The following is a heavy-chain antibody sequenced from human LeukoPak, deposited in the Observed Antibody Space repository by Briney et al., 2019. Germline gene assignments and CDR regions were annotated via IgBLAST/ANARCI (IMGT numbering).Heavy chain of an antibody. Sequence: RAGGSLRLSCAASGFTFSTYAMNWVRQAPGKGLEWVSSISGDTGNTYYADSVKGRFTISSDDPTNTLYLQMNNLRVEDTALYSCAKGGSGSCCSPCGSWGQGTLVTVSS. CDR2: ISGDTGNT. D-gene: IGHD2-15*01. J-gene: IGHJ5*02. CDR3: AKGGSGSCCSPCGS. CDR1: GFTFSTYA. V-gene: IGHV3-23*01.